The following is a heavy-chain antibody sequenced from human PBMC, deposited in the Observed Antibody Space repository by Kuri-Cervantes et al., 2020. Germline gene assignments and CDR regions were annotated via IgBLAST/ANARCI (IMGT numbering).Heavy chain of an antibody. CDR2: IYYSGST. CDR1: GDSISRYY. V-gene: IGHV4-39*01. J-gene: IGHJ4*02. Sequence: SETLSLTCSVSGDSISRYYWGWIRQPPGKGLEWIGSIYYSGSTYYNPSLKSRVTISVDTSKNQFSLKLSSVTAADTAVYYCARLGTMITFGGVITWGQGTLVTDSS. CDR3: ARLGTMITFGGVIT. D-gene: IGHD3-16*02.